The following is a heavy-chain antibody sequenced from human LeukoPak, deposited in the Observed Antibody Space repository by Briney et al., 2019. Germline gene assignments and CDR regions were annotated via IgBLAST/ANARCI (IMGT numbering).Heavy chain of an antibody. J-gene: IGHJ4*02. V-gene: IGHV5-51*01. CDR3: ARLKTDYGGNSPFDY. CDR1: GYSFTSYW. Sequence: GESLKICCKGSGYSFTSYWIGWVRQMPGKGLEWMGIIYPGESDTRYSPSFQGQVTISADKSISTAYLQWSSLKASDTAMYYCARLKTDYGGNSPFDYWGQGTLVTVSS. CDR2: IYPGESDT. D-gene: IGHD4-23*01.